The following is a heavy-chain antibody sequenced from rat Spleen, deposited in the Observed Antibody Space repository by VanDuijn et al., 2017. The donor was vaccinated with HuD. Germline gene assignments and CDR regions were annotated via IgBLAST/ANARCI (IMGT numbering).Heavy chain of an antibody. CDR1: GFTFSDFY. Sequence: EVQLVESDGGLVQPGRSLKLSCVASGFTFSDFYMAWVRQAPTKGLEWVAYISTGGSTYYSGSVKGRFTISRDNAKNTQYLQMDSLRSEDTATYYCTTYSDYATSPFAYWGRGALVTVSS. CDR2: ISTGGST. J-gene: IGHJ3*01. D-gene: IGHD1-6*01. CDR3: TTYSDYATSPFAY. V-gene: IGHV5-27*01.